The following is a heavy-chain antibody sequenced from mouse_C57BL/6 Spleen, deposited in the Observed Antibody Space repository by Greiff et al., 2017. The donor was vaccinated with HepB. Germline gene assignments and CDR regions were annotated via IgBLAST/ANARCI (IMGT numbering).Heavy chain of an antibody. CDR1: GYTFTDYY. Sequence: VQLQQSGAELVRPGASVKLSCKASGYTFTDYYINWVKQRPGQGLEWIARIYPGSGNTYYNEKFKGKATLTAETSTSTVYMQLSSLTSEDSAVYFCARNGYGRDFDYWGQGTTLTVSS. CDR2: IYPGSGNT. CDR3: ARNGYGRDFDY. J-gene: IGHJ2*01. V-gene: IGHV1-76*01. D-gene: IGHD2-2*01.